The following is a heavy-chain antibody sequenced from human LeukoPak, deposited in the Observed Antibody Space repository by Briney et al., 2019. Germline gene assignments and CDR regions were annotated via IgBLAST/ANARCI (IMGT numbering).Heavy chain of an antibody. CDR1: GYTFTSYG. CDR3: ARGLDRSYYYYYYYMDV. CDR2: ISAYNGNT. J-gene: IGHJ6*03. D-gene: IGHD1-26*01. V-gene: IGHV1-18*01. Sequence: ASVKVSCKASGYTFTSYGISWVRQAPGQGLEWMGWISAYNGNTNYAQKLQGRVTMTTDTSTSTAYMELRSLRSDDTAVYYCARGLDRSYYYYYYYMDVWGKGTTVTVSS.